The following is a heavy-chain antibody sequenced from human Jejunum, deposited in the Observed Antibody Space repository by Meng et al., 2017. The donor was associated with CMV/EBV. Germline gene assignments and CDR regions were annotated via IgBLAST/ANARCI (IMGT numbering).Heavy chain of an antibody. CDR3: ATAGNYRLDT. V-gene: IGHV3-74*01. CDR1: GFTFSSYW. CDR2: INPGGSTT. Sequence: CEASGFTFSSYWMHWVRQAPGKGLVWVSRINPGGSTTNYADAVKGRFSISRDNAKNTLYLQMNGLRADDTAVYYCATAGNYRLDTWGQGTLVTVSS. J-gene: IGHJ4*02. D-gene: IGHD5-24*01.